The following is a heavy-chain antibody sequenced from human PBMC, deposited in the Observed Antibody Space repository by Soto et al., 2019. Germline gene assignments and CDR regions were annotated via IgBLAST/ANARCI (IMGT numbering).Heavy chain of an antibody. CDR2: IGTAGDT. CDR3: ARGIVGPGDYFHGIDV. D-gene: IGHD1-26*01. J-gene: IGHJ6*02. V-gene: IGHV3-13*01. CDR1: GFTFNNYD. Sequence: EVQLVESGGGLVQAGGSLRLSCAVSGFTFNNYDMHWGRQVTGKGLEWVSGIGTAGDTWYPDSVQGRFSIFRENAKNSLYLQMNSLTAGDTAVYYCARGIVGPGDYFHGIDVWGQGTTVTVSS.